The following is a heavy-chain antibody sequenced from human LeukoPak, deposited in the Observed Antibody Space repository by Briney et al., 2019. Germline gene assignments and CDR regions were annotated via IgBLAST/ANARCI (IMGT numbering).Heavy chain of an antibody. CDR3: ARAVAIAARPESSPYDY. CDR2: IYYSGTT. J-gene: IGHJ4*02. CDR1: SGVATSYH. D-gene: IGHD6-6*01. V-gene: IGHV4-59*02. Sequence: SETLSLTCTVSSGVATSYHWAWIRQSPGKGLEWIGTIYYSGTTHYNPSLQSRLTMFVDISKKQFSLKLSSVTAADTAAYYCARAVAIAARPESSPYDYWGQGTLVTVSS.